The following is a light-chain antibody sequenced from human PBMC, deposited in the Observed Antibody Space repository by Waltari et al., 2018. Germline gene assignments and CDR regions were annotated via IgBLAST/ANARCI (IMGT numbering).Light chain of an antibody. J-gene: IGKJ1*01. Sequence: SCRASRSVSYSLAWCQQNPGQTPRLLIYSASNRATGSPARFSGSGSGSDFTLTLSSLEPEDVAVYYCQQRSSWPRTFGQGTKVEIK. V-gene: IGKV3-11*01. CDR2: SAS. CDR3: QQRSSWPRT. CDR1: RSVSYS.